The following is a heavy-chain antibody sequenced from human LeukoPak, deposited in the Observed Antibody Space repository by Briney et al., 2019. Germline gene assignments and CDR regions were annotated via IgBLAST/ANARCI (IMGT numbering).Heavy chain of an antibody. CDR3: ATAVSVAGDS. V-gene: IGHV3-30*01. Sequence: GGSLRLSCAASGFTFTDYVMHWVRQAPGKGLENVARISYGGNRNYYADSVRGRFTISRDDSKNTLYLEMNNLRAEDTSVYYCATAVSVAGDSWGQGTLVTVSS. J-gene: IGHJ5*01. D-gene: IGHD6-19*01. CDR2: ISYGGNRN. CDR1: GFTFTDYV.